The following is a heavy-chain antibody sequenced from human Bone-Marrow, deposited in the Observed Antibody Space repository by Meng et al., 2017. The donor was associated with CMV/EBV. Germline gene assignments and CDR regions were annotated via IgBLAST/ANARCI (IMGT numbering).Heavy chain of an antibody. CDR2: INPSGGNT. D-gene: IGHD3-3*01. Sequence: ASVKVSCKAFGYSFSNYYIHWVRQAPGQGLEWMGIINPSGGNTVYAQKFQGRVSMTRDTSTSTMYMELRSLTSEDTAVYSCARGAGGVDITRAEPVDSWGQGTLVTVSS. CDR3: ARGAGGVDITRAEPVDS. CDR1: GYSFSNYY. J-gene: IGHJ4*02. V-gene: IGHV1-46*01.